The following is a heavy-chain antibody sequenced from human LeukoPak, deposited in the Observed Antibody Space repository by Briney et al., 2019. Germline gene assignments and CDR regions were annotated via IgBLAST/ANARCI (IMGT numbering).Heavy chain of an antibody. J-gene: IGHJ4*02. CDR2: ISGDGGST. V-gene: IGHV3-43*02. Sequence: PGGSLRLSCAASGFTFDDYAMHWVRQAPGKGLEWVSLISGDGGSTYYADSVKGRFTISRDNSKNSLYLQMNSLRTEDTALYYCAKVSGSGSYYRHYLQSWGQGTLVTVSS. CDR3: AKVSGSGSYYRHYLQS. D-gene: IGHD3-10*01. CDR1: GFTFDDYA.